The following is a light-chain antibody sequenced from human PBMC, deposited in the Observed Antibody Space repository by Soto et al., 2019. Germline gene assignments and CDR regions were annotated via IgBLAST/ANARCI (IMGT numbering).Light chain of an antibody. CDR1: SSDVGGYNY. CDR3: SSYTNSSTLVI. Sequence: QSVLTQPASVSGSPGQSIAISCTGTSSDVGGYNYVSWYQHHPGKAPKLIINDVSNRPSGVSNRFSGSKSGNTASLTISGLQTEDEADYYCSSYTNSSTLVIFGGGTKLTVL. V-gene: IGLV2-14*03. CDR2: DVS. J-gene: IGLJ2*01.